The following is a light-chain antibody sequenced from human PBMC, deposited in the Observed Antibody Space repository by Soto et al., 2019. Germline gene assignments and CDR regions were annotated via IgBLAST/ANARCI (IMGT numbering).Light chain of an antibody. Sequence: SSELTQPLSVSVALGQTARITCGGDSIGSKNVHWYQQKPGQAPVLVIYRDSSRPSGIPERFFGSNSGITATLTISSAQVGDEADYYCQVWDSSTYVFGTGTKLTVL. J-gene: IGLJ1*01. CDR2: RDS. V-gene: IGLV3-9*01. CDR3: QVWDSSTYV. CDR1: SIGSKN.